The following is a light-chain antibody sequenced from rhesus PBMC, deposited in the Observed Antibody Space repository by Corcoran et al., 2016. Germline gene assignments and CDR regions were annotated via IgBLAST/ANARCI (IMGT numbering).Light chain of an antibody. CDR2: RAS. J-gene: IGKJ2*01. Sequence: DIQMTQSPSSVSASVGDRVTITCRTSQGISSWLAWYQQAPGKAPKLLIYRASNLETGVPSRFSGSGSGRDFTLTISSLQPEDIATYYCQQHDITPYSFCQETKVEIK. CDR1: QGISSW. V-gene: IGKV1-69*01. CDR3: QQHDITPYS.